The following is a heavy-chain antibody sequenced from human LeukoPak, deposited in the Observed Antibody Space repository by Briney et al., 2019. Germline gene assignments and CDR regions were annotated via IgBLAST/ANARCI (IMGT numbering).Heavy chain of an antibody. CDR3: AKGEGDSSGYYLDAFDI. J-gene: IGHJ3*02. Sequence: GGSLRLSCAASGFTFSRYAMTWVRQAPGKGLEWVSGISASGVTTYYADSVKGRFTVSRDNSKNTLYLQMNSLRVEDTPVYYCAKGEGDSSGYYLDAFDIWGQGTMITVSS. CDR2: ISASGVTT. CDR1: GFTFSRYA. D-gene: IGHD3-22*01. V-gene: IGHV3-23*01.